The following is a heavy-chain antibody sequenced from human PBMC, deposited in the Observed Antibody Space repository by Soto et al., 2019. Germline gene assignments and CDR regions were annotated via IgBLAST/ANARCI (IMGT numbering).Heavy chain of an antibody. V-gene: IGHV3-74*01. Sequence: GGSLRLSCPASGITRSHLVMHWVRQAPGKGLVWVARIDNGGSGTSYADFAKGRFTISKDDAKNTLYLQMNSLRAEDTSLYYCTTTFAHWGRGTLVTVSS. CDR2: IDNGGSGT. J-gene: IGHJ4*02. CDR3: TTTFAH. CDR1: GITRSHLV.